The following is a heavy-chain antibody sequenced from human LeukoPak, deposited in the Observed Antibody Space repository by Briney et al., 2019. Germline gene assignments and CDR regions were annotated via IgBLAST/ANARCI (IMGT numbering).Heavy chain of an antibody. CDR1: GFTFSSYA. D-gene: IGHD1-26*01. Sequence: PAGSLRLSCAASGFTFSSYAMSWVRQAPGKGLEWVSAISGNGGSTYYADSVQGRFTISRDNSKNTLYLQMNSLRAEDTAVYYCAKSSGYSGSYSADYWGQGTLVTGSS. CDR2: ISGNGGST. CDR3: AKSSGYSGSYSADY. J-gene: IGHJ4*02. V-gene: IGHV3-23*01.